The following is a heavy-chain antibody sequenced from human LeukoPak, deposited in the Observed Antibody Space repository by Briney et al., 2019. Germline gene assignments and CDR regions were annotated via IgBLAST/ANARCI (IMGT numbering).Heavy chain of an antibody. J-gene: IGHJ4*02. Sequence: SETLSLTCAVYGGSFSGYYWSWIRQPPGKGLEWIGEINHSGSTNYNPSLKSRVTISVDTSKNQFSLKLSSVTAADTDVYYCARGSYSSSWYYDYWGQGTLVTVSS. CDR1: GGSFSGYY. V-gene: IGHV4-34*01. CDR2: INHSGST. CDR3: ARGSYSSSWYYDY. D-gene: IGHD6-13*01.